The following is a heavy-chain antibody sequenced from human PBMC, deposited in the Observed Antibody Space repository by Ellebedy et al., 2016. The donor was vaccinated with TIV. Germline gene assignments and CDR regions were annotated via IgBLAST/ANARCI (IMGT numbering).Heavy chain of an antibody. J-gene: IGHJ6*02. Sequence: GESLKISCAASGFTFSSYGMNWVRQAPGKGLEWVSYISSSSSTIYYADSVKGRFTISRDNAKNSLYLQMNSLRDEDTAVYYCARANQDYIYYGMDVWGQGTTVTVSS. CDR3: ARANQDYIYYGMDV. D-gene: IGHD1-14*01. CDR1: GFTFSSYG. CDR2: ISSSSSTI. V-gene: IGHV3-48*02.